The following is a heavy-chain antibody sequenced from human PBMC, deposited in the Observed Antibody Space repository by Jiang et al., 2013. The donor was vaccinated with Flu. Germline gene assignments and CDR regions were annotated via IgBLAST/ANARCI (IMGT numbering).Heavy chain of an antibody. D-gene: IGHD2-2*02. V-gene: IGHV4-39*01. Sequence: LLKPSETLSLTCTVSGGSISSSSYYWGWIRQPPGKGLEWIGSIYYSGSTYYNPSLKSRVTISVDTSKNQFSLKLSSVTAADTAVYYCARHAFKFNCSSTSCYRSNWFDPWGQGTLVTVSS. CDR2: IYYSGST. CDR1: GGSISSSSYY. J-gene: IGHJ5*02. CDR3: ARHAFKFNCSSTSCYRSNWFDP.